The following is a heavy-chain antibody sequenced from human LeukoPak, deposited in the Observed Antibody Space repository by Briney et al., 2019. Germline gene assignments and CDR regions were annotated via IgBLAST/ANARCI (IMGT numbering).Heavy chain of an antibody. Sequence: PGGSLRLSCAASGFTFSSYGMPWVRQAPGKGLEWVAVIWYDGSNKYYADSVKGRFTISRDNSKNTLYLQMNSLRAEDTAVYYCARIYGDYDVGFDYWGQGTLVTVSS. V-gene: IGHV3-33*01. D-gene: IGHD4-17*01. J-gene: IGHJ4*02. CDR2: IWYDGSNK. CDR3: ARIYGDYDVGFDY. CDR1: GFTFSSYG.